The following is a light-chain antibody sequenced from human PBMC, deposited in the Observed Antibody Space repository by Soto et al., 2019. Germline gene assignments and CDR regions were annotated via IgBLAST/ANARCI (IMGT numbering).Light chain of an antibody. V-gene: IGKV3-20*01. Sequence: EIVLTQSPGTLSLSPGARATLSCRASQSVSSSYLAWYQQKPGQAPRLLIYGASSRATGIPDRFSGSGSGTDFTLTISRLEPEDFAVYYCQHYGRSPAFGGGTKVEIK. CDR2: GAS. CDR3: QHYGRSPA. J-gene: IGKJ4*01. CDR1: QSVSSSY.